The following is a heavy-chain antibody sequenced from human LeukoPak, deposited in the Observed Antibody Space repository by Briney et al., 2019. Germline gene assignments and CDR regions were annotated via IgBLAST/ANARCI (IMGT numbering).Heavy chain of an antibody. V-gene: IGHV1-2*02. CDR3: AKDNYPYGSFDF. CDR1: GYTFTAYD. CDR2: IKPGNGVT. D-gene: IGHD4-11*01. Sequence: ASVKVSCKTSGYTFTAYDLDWVRQAPGQGPEWLGWIKPGNGVTRYAQKFQGRVTITSDTSITTAYMELSSLKSDDTGVYYCAKDNYPYGSFDFWGQGALVTVSS. J-gene: IGHJ4*02.